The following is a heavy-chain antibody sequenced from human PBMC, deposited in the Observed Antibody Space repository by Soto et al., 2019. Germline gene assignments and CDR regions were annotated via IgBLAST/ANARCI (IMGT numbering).Heavy chain of an antibody. CDR2: ISGGGRPI. Sequence: EVQLVESGGGSVQPGGSLRLSCAASGFTFSTFSMNWVRQAPGRGLEWISYISGGGRPISYADSVKGRFTISRDNAKNSLYLQMDSLTDEDTAVYYCARALGWAVDSWGQGTLVTVSS. CDR3: ARALGWAVDS. J-gene: IGHJ4*02. D-gene: IGHD6-19*01. CDR1: GFTFSTFS. V-gene: IGHV3-48*02.